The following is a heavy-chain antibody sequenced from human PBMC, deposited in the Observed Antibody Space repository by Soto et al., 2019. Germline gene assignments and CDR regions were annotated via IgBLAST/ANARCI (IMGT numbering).Heavy chain of an antibody. Sequence: QVHLVQSGAEVKKPGSSVKVSCKASGGTFSNYAISWVRQAPGQGLEWMGGIIPVFPTPAYAHQLQGRVKITADMSTGTSYMELSSLRSEDTGLYYCARESEDLTSNFDYWGQGTLVTVSS. CDR2: IIPVFPTP. CDR3: ARESEDLTSNFDY. J-gene: IGHJ4*02. V-gene: IGHV1-69*06. CDR1: GGTFSNYA.